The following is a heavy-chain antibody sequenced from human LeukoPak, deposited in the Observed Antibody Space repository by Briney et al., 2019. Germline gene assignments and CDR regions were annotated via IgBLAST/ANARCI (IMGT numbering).Heavy chain of an antibody. CDR2: IYPGDSDT. CDR1: GYSFTSYW. J-gene: IGHJ6*02. CDR3: ARRGIAAAGSDYYYGMDV. D-gene: IGHD6-13*01. V-gene: IGHV5-51*01. Sequence: GESLKISCKGSGYSFTSYWIGWVRQMPGEGLEWMGIIYPGDSDTRYSPSFQGQVTISADKSISTAYLQWSSLKASDTAMYYCARRGIAAAGSDYYYGMDVWGQGTTVTVSS.